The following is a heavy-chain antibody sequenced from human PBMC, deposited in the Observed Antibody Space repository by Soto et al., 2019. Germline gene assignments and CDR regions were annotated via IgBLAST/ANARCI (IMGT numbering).Heavy chain of an antibody. V-gene: IGHV3-23*01. D-gene: IGHD5-18*01. CDR3: AKNGQYTAMAWDDY. Sequence: EVQLLESGGGLVQPGGSLRLSCAASGFTFSSYAMSWVSQAPGKRLEWVSVISGGGGATYYADSVKGRFTISRDNSKNTLYLQMNSLRADDTAVYYCAKNGQYTAMAWDDYWGQGTLVTVSS. CDR1: GFTFSSYA. J-gene: IGHJ4*02. CDR2: ISGGGGAT.